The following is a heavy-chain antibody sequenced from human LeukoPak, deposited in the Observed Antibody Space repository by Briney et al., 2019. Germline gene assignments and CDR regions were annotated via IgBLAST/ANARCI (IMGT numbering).Heavy chain of an antibody. CDR1: GGSISSYY. CDR2: IYTSGST. V-gene: IGHV4-4*07. D-gene: IGHD1-26*01. CDR3: ARGSGYSGSYEFDY. J-gene: IGHJ4*02. Sequence: SETLSLTCTVSGGSISSYYWSWIRQPAGKGLEWIGRIYTSGSTNYNPSLKSRVTMSVDTSKNQCSLKLSSVTAADTAVYYCARGSGYSGSYEFDYWGQGTLVTVSS.